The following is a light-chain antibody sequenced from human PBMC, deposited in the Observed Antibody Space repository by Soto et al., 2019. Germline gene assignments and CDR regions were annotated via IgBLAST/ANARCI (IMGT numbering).Light chain of an antibody. J-gene: IGKJ3*01. Sequence: EIVLTQSPATLSLSPGERATLSCRASQSVSTNYLAWYQQRPGQAPRLLIFGASYSATGIPDRFSGSGSGTDFTLTISRLEPEDFAFYYCQHYSSSPPEFTFGPGTKVDSK. CDR1: QSVSTNY. CDR2: GAS. V-gene: IGKV3-20*01. CDR3: QHYSSSPPEFT.